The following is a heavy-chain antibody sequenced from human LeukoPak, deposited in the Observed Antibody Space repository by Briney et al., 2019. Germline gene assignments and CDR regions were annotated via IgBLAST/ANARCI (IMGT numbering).Heavy chain of an antibody. J-gene: IGHJ3*02. D-gene: IGHD1-1*01. CDR1: VGTFSSYT. CDR2: IIPILSIA. CDR3: ARDIDDGAFDI. V-gene: IGHV1-69*04. Sequence: PLKVSCKASVGTFSSYTISWVRQAPGQGLECMGRIIPILSIANYTQKFQCRVTITADKSTSTAYMELSSLRSEDTAVYYGARDIDDGAFDIWGQGTMVTVSS.